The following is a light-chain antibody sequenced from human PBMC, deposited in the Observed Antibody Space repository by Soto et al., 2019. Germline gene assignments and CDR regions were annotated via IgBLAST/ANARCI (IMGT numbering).Light chain of an antibody. Sequence: IQLTQSPSSLSASVGDRVTITCRASQSISSWLAWYQQKPGKAPKLLIYKASSLESGVPSRFSGSGSGTEFTLTISSLQPDDFATYYCQQSATFGQGTKV. CDR1: QSISSW. CDR3: QQSAT. V-gene: IGKV1-5*03. J-gene: IGKJ1*01. CDR2: KAS.